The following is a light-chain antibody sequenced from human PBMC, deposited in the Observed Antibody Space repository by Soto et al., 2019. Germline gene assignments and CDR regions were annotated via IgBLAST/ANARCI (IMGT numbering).Light chain of an antibody. CDR1: QSVLYSSNNKNY. J-gene: IGKJ3*01. V-gene: IGKV4-1*01. CDR2: WAS. CDR3: QQYFSTPPFT. Sequence: DIVMTQSPDSLAVSLGKRATINCKSSQSVLYSSNNKNYLAWYQQKPGQPPKLLIYWASTRESGVPDRFSGSGSGTDFTLTISSLQAEDVAVYYCQQYFSTPPFTFGPGTKVDIK.